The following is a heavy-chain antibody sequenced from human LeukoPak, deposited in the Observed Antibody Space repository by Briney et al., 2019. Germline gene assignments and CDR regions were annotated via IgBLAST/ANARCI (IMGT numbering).Heavy chain of an antibody. D-gene: IGHD3-22*01. J-gene: IGHJ4*02. Sequence: GALRPSCPASGFTFSRLSMAWVRQAPGKGLEWGLTISASGPYYADAVRGRFTISRDNSRNTLSLQMDSLRAEDTAVYYCATDLPRSGYYYGLFDYWGQGTLVTVSS. V-gene: IGHV3-23*01. CDR2: ISASGP. CDR3: ATDLPRSGYYYGLFDY. CDR1: GFTFSRLS.